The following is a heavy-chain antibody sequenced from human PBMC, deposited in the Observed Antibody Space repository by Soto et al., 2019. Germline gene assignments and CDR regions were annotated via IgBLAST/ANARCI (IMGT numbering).Heavy chain of an antibody. CDR2: IKQEGSEK. Sequence: EVQLVESGGGLVQPGGSLRLSCAASGFTFSNYWMSWVRQAPGKGLEWVASIKQEGSEKDYVDSVRGRFTISRDNAKKSLDLQMNSLRAEDTAVYYCARDQGAYDFWTRKGYFYDTDVWGKGTTVTVSS. CDR1: GFTFSNYW. CDR3: ARDQGAYDFWTRKGYFYDTDV. V-gene: IGHV3-7*01. D-gene: IGHD3-3*01. J-gene: IGHJ6*03.